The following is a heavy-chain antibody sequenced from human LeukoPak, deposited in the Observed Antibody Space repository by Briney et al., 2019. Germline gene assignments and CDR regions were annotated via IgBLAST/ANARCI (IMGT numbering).Heavy chain of an antibody. J-gene: IGHJ6*03. D-gene: IGHD6-19*01. V-gene: IGHV1-2*02. Sequence: ASVKVSCKASGYTFTGYYMHWVRQAPGQGLEWMGWINPNSGGTNYAQKFQGRVTMTRDTSISTAYMELSRLRSDDTAVYYCARDGIAVAGTDYYYYYYMDVWGKGTTVTISS. CDR2: INPNSGGT. CDR3: ARDGIAVAGTDYYYYYYMDV. CDR1: GYTFTGYY.